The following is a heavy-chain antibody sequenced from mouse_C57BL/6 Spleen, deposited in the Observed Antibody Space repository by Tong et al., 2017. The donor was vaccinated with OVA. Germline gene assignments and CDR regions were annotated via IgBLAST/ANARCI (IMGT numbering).Heavy chain of an antibody. CDR3: ASGVTTNY. V-gene: IGHV1-42*01. J-gene: IGHJ2*01. CDR2: INPSTGGT. CDR1: GYSFTGYY. Sequence: EVQLQESGPELVKPGASVKISCKASGYSFTGYYMNWVKQSPEKSLEWIGEINPSTGGTTYNQKFKAKATLTVDKSSSTAYTQLKSLTSEDSAVYYCASGVTTNYWGQGTTLTVSS. D-gene: IGHD2-3*01.